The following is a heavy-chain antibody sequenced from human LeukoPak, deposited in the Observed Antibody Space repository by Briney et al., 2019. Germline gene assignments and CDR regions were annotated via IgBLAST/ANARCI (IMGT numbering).Heavy chain of an antibody. CDR1: GFTFSSYA. D-gene: IGHD3-22*01. CDR3: AKDPTTYYDSSGYGRYNWFDP. J-gene: IGHJ5*02. Sequence: GGSLRLSCAASGFTFSSYAMSWVRQAPGKGLEWASAISGSGGSTYYADSVKGRFTISRDNSKNTLYLQMNSLRAEDTAVYYCAKDPTTYYDSSGYGRYNWFDPWGQGTLVTVSS. CDR2: ISGSGGST. V-gene: IGHV3-23*01.